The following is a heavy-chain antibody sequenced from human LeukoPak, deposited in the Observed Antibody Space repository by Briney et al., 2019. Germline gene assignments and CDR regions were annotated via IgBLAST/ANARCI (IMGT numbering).Heavy chain of an antibody. CDR3: AREGAAYSSSWPVNWFDP. Sequence: SETLSLTCTVSGGSISSSSYYRGWIRQPPGKGLEWIGSIYYSGSTYYNPSLKSRVTISVDTSKNQFSLKLRSVNAADTAVYYCAREGAAYSSSWPVNWFDPWGQGTLVTVSS. V-gene: IGHV4-39*07. D-gene: IGHD6-13*01. CDR2: IYYSGST. CDR1: GGSISSSSYY. J-gene: IGHJ5*02.